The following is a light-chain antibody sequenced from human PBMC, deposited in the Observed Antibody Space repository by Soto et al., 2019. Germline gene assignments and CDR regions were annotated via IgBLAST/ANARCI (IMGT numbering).Light chain of an antibody. J-gene: IGKJ1*01. CDR2: GAS. Sequence: MVLTQSPGTLSLSPGERATLSCRASQSISSYLAWYQQQPGQAPRLLIYGASTRATGIPDRFSGSGSGTDFTLTISRLEPEDFAVYYCQQYGRSPRTFGQGTKVAIK. V-gene: IGKV3-20*01. CDR1: QSISSY. CDR3: QQYGRSPRT.